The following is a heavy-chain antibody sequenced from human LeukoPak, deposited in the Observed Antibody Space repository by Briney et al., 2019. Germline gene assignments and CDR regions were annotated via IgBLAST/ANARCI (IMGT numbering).Heavy chain of an antibody. J-gene: IGHJ4*02. CDR1: GFMFTAYW. D-gene: IGHD3-3*01. CDR2: IQKDGTEK. CDR3: ATGENYDFWSGYRLDY. V-gene: IGHV3-7*01. Sequence: PGGSLRLSCAASGFMFTAYWMSWVRQAPGTGLEWVANIQKDGTEKYYEDSVKGRFTISRDNAKNSLYLQMNSLRAEDTAVYYCATGENYDFWSGYRLDYWGQGTLVTVSS.